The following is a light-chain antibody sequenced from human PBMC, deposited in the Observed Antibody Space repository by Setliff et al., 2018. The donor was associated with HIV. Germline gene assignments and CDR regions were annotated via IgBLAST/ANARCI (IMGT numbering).Light chain of an antibody. CDR2: DVG. J-gene: IGLJ1*01. Sequence: QSALTQPRSVSGSPGQSVTISCTGSSSDVGGYHYVSWYQQHPGKAPKLMIYDVGKRPSGVPDRFSGSKSGNTASLTISGLQAEDEADYYCCAYAGNPYVFGTGTKVTVL. CDR3: CAYAGNPYV. CDR1: SSDVGGYHY. V-gene: IGLV2-11*01.